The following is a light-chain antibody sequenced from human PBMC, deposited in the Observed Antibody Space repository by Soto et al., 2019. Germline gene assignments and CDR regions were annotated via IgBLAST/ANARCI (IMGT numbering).Light chain of an antibody. J-gene: IGKJ4*01. V-gene: IGKV3-11*01. CDR2: DAS. CDR1: HSVDIY. CDR3: QQRKFWPPLT. Sequence: EVVLTQSPATLSLSPGEGATLSCRASHSVDIYVAWYQQKPGQPPRLLIYDASKRATGIPGRFSGSGSGTDFTLTISNLEPEDFAVYCCQQRKFWPPLTFGGGTKVEIK.